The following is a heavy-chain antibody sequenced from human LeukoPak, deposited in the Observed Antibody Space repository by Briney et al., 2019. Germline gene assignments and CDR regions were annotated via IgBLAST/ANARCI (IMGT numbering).Heavy chain of an antibody. Sequence: SETLSLTCAVYGGSFSGYCWSWLRQPPGKGLEWIGEINHSGSTNYNPSLKSRVTISVDTSKNQFSLKLSSVTAADTAVYYCARGECDIGSTSCFFDYWGQGTLVTVSS. V-gene: IGHV4-34*01. D-gene: IGHD2-2*01. CDR3: ARGECDIGSTSCFFDY. CDR2: INHSGST. CDR1: GGSFSGYC. J-gene: IGHJ4*02.